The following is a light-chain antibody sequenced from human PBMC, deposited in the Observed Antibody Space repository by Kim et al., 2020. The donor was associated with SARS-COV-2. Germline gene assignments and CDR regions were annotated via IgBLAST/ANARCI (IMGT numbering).Light chain of an antibody. CDR1: KLGDKY. V-gene: IGLV3-1*01. CDR2: QDS. J-gene: IGLJ3*02. CDR3: QAWDSNTGV. Sequence: SYELTQPPSVSVSPGHTANITCSGDKLGDKYACWYQQKPGQSPVLVIYQDSKRPSGIPERFSGSNSGNTATLTISGTQPMDEADFYCQAWDSNTGVFGGGTQLTVL.